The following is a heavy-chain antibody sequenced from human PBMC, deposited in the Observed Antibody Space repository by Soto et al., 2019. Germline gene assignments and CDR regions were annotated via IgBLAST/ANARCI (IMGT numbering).Heavy chain of an antibody. CDR3: ARQPSNGQWYV. CDR2: IYPGDSDI. CDR1: GYSFTNYW. Sequence: GESLKISCKGSGYSFTNYWIGWVRQMPGEGLEWMAIIYPGDSDIRYNPSFQGQVTISADKSISTAYLQWSSLKASDTAMYYCARQPSNGQWYVWGQGTTVTVSS. D-gene: IGHD6-19*01. V-gene: IGHV5-51*01. J-gene: IGHJ6*02.